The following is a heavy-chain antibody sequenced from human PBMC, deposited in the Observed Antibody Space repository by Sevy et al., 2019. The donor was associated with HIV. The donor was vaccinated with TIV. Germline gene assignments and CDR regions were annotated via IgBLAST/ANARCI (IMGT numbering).Heavy chain of an antibody. CDR2: IQYDGSNK. CDR3: AKDGTGFVAAPYNWFDP. D-gene: IGHD6-13*01. Sequence: GGSLGLSCAASGFTFSSYGMHWVRQAPGKGLEWVAFIQYDGSNKYYADSVKGRFTVSRDSSKNTLYLQLNSLRGYDTAVYYCAKDGTGFVAAPYNWFDPWGQGTLVTVSS. V-gene: IGHV3-30*02. J-gene: IGHJ5*02. CDR1: GFTFSSYG.